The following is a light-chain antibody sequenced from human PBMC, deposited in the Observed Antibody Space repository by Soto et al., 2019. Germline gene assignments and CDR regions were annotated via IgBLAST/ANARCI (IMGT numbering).Light chain of an antibody. V-gene: IGLV2-14*01. CDR2: EVS. J-gene: IGLJ3*02. Sequence: QSALTQPASVSGSPGQSITISCTGTSSDVGGYNYVSWYQQHPGKALKLMIYEVSNRPSGVSNRFSGSKSGNTASLTISGLQAEDEADYYCSSYTSSSTQFGGGTKVTVL. CDR1: SSDVGGYNY. CDR3: SSYTSSSTQ.